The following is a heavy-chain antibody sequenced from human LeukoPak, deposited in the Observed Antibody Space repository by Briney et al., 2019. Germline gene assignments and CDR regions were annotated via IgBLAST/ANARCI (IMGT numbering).Heavy chain of an antibody. V-gene: IGHV3-30-3*01. CDR3: ARPPLYSGYDKLNDY. CDR1: GFTFSSYA. Sequence: GRSLRLSCEASGFTFSSYAMHWVRQAPGKGLEWVAVISYDGSNKYYADSVKGRFTIPRDNSKNTLYLQMNSLRAEDTAVYYCARPPLYSGYDKLNDYWGQGTLVTVAS. CDR2: ISYDGSNK. D-gene: IGHD5-12*01. J-gene: IGHJ4*02.